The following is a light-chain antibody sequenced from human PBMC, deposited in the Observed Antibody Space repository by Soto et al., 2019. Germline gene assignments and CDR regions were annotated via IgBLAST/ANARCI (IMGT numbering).Light chain of an antibody. CDR2: DAS. V-gene: IGKV3-11*01. CDR1: QSVSSY. Sequence: EIVLTQSRATRSFSPGERATLSCRASQSVSSYLAWYQQKPGQAPRLLIYDASNRATGIPARFSGSGSGTDFTLTISSLEPEDFAVYYCQQRSNWLGQGTKVDIK. J-gene: IGKJ1*01. CDR3: QQRSNW.